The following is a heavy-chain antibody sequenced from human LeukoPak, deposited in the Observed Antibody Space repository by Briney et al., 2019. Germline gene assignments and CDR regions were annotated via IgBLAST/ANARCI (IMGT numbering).Heavy chain of an antibody. CDR1: GHTLTELS. V-gene: IGHV1-24*01. CDR3: ATARTSALWFGELLGPRPMVNDAFDI. J-gene: IGHJ3*02. CDR2: FDPEDGET. Sequence: ASVKVSCKVSGHTLTELSMHWVRQAPGKGLEWMGGFDPEDGETIYAQKFQGRVTMTEDTSTDTAYMELSSLRSEDTAVYYCATARTSALWFGELLGPRPMVNDAFDIWGQGTMVTVSS. D-gene: IGHD3-10*01.